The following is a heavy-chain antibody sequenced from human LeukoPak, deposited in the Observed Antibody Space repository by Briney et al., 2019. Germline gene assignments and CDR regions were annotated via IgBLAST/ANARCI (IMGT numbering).Heavy chain of an antibody. D-gene: IGHD5-12*01. Sequence: SETLSLTCTVSVGSISSYYWSWIRQPPGKGLECIGYIYYRGSTNYNPSLKSRVTISVDTSKNQFSLKLSSVTAADTAVYYCARAGATVIDYWGQGTLVTVSS. CDR2: IYYRGST. CDR3: ARAGATVIDY. CDR1: VGSISSYY. V-gene: IGHV4-59*01. J-gene: IGHJ4*02.